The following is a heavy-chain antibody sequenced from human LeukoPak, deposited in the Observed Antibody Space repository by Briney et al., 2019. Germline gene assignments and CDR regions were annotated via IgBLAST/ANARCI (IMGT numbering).Heavy chain of an antibody. CDR1: GFTFSSYS. J-gene: IGHJ3*02. CDR2: ISSSSSYI. Sequence: GGSPRLSCAASGFTFSSYSMNWVRQAPGKGLEWVSSISSSSSYIYYADSVKGRFTISRDNAKNSLYLQMNSLRAEDTAVYYCARESIRFGRAFDIWGQGTMVTVSS. D-gene: IGHD3/OR15-3a*01. V-gene: IGHV3-21*01. CDR3: ARESIRFGRAFDI.